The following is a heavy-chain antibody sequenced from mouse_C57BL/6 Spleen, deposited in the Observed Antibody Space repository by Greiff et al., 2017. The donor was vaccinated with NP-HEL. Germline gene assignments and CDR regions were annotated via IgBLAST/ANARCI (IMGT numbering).Heavy chain of an antibody. D-gene: IGHD1-1*01. CDR2: IWSGGST. J-gene: IGHJ4*01. CDR3: ARNRGYYGSSSYYAMDY. V-gene: IGHV2-2*01. Sequence: VQLVESGPGLVQPSQSLSITCTVSGFSLTSYGVHWVRQSPGKGLEWLGVIWSGGSTDYNAAFISRLSISKDNSKSQVFFKMNRLQADGTAIYYCARNRGYYGSSSYYAMDYWGQGTSVTVSS. CDR1: GFSLTSYG.